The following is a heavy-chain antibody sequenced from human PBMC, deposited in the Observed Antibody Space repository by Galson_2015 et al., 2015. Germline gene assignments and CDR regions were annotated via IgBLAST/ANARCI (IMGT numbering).Heavy chain of an antibody. Sequence: SLRLSCAASGFTFSSYGMHWVRQAPGKGLEWVAVIWYDGSNKYYADSVKGRFAISRDNSKNTLYLQMNSLRAEDTAVYYCARGRSIAAAGSFYYFDYWGQGTLVTVSS. CDR3: ARGRSIAAAGSFYYFDY. V-gene: IGHV3-33*01. D-gene: IGHD6-13*01. J-gene: IGHJ4*02. CDR1: GFTFSSYG. CDR2: IWYDGSNK.